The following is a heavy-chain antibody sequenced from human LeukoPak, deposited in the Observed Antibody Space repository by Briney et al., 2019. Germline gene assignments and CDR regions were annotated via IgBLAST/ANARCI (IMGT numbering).Heavy chain of an antibody. CDR1: GYTFRTYG. CDR3: ARDRGDYGGFLDY. CDR2: ISAHSGNT. V-gene: IGHV1-18*01. Sequence: ASVKVSCKASGYTFRTYGISWVRQAPGQGLEWMGWISAHSGNTNYPQKLQGRVTMTTDTSTTTAYMELRSLTSDGTAIYYCARDRGDYGGFLDYWGQGTLVTVSS. J-gene: IGHJ4*02. D-gene: IGHD4-23*01.